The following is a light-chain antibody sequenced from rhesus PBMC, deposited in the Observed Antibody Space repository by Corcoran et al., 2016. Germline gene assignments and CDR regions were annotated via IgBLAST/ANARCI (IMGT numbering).Light chain of an antibody. CDR1: YTISSV. CDR2: AAS. V-gene: IGKV1-44*02. J-gene: IGKJ3*01. CDR3: PHHTTHPPP. Sequence: DIQMTQSPSSLSASVGDRVTITCWASYTISSVLAWYQHKPGKVPKLLICAASNLASGAPSRFSGIGSWTEFTLPISRLQPEDFTTYYCPHHTTHPPPFGPGTKLDIK.